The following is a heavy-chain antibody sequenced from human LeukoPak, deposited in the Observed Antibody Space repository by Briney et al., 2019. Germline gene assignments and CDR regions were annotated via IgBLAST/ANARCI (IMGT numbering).Heavy chain of an antibody. CDR3: ARDLGIRVAGPFFDY. Sequence: PGGSLRLSCAASGFTFSSYSMNWVRQAPGKGLEWVSSISSSSSYIYYADSVKGRFTISRDNAKNSLYLQMNSLRAEDTAVYYCARDLGIRVAGPFFDYWGQGTLVTVSS. D-gene: IGHD6-19*01. V-gene: IGHV3-21*01. CDR2: ISSSSSYI. J-gene: IGHJ4*02. CDR1: GFTFSSYS.